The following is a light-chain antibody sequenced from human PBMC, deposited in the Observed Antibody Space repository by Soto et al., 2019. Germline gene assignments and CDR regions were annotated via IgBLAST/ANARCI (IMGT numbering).Light chain of an antibody. Sequence: EIVMTQSTATLSVSPGERATLSCRASQSVSSNLAWYQQKPGQAPRLLIYGASTRATGFPARFSGSGSGTEFTLTISSLQSEDFAVYYCQQYNNWPTWTFGQGTKVEIK. CDR3: QQYNNWPTWT. V-gene: IGKV3-15*01. J-gene: IGKJ1*01. CDR2: GAS. CDR1: QSVSSN.